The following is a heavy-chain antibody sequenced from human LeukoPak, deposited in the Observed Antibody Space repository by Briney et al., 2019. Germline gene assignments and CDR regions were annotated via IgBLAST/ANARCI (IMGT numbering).Heavy chain of an antibody. Sequence: GESLKISCNASGYIFDHYWIGWVREMPGKGVGGVGIIYPGDSDDSYSPSFQGHVTIAADRYIRNAHLQWSSLKAPDSAMYYCARVTMECARSRGYHFDYWGQGTLVTVSS. CDR3: ARVTMECARSRGYHFDY. V-gene: IGHV5-51*01. J-gene: IGHJ4*02. CDR2: IYPGDSDD. D-gene: IGHD3-10*02. CDR1: GYIFDHYW.